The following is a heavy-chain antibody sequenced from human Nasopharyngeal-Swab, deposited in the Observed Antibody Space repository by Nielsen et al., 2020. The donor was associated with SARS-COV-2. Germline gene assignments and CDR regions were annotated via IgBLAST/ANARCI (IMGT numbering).Heavy chain of an antibody. Sequence: GESLKISCVASGFTFRNYWMHWVRQAPGKGLEWVSRVTSDGSGADYADSLRGRFTISRDNARDTLYLQMNSLRAEDTAVCYCSRFSVTTAGDYWGQGTLVTVSS. V-gene: IGHV3-74*01. J-gene: IGHJ4*02. CDR3: SRFSVTTAGDY. CDR1: GFTFRNYW. D-gene: IGHD4-17*01. CDR2: VTSDGSGA.